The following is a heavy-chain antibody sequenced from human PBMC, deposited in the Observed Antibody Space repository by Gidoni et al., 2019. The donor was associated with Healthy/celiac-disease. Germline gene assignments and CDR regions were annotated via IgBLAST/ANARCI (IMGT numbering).Heavy chain of an antibody. D-gene: IGHD3-9*01. CDR1: GGTFSSYA. CDR2: IIPIFGTA. CDR3: ATHYDILTGSTYGMDV. J-gene: IGHJ6*02. Sequence: QVQLVQSGAEVKKPGSSVKVSCQASGGTFSSYAISWVRQAPGQGLEWMGGIIPIFGTANYAQKFQGRVTITADESTSTAYMELSSLRSEDTAVYYCATHYDILTGSTYGMDVWGQGTTVTVSS. V-gene: IGHV1-69*01.